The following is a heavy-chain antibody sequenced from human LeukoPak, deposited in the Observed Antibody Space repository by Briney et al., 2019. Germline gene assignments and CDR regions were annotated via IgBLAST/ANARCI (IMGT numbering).Heavy chain of an antibody. J-gene: IGHJ3*02. V-gene: IGHV3-30*02. CDR2: IRYDGSNK. D-gene: IGHD2-2*01. Sequence: PGGPLRLSCAASGFTFSSYGMHWVRQAPGKGLEWVAFIRYDGSNKYYADSVKGRFTISRDNSKNTLYLQMNSLRAEDTAVYYCAKDIVVVPALHDAFDIWGQGTMVTVSS. CDR1: GFTFSSYG. CDR3: AKDIVVVPALHDAFDI.